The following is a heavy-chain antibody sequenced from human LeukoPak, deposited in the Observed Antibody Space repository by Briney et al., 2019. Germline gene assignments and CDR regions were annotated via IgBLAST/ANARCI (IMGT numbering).Heavy chain of an antibody. CDR3: ARHYYDSSGYYYYYYMEV. J-gene: IGHJ6*03. D-gene: IGHD3-22*01. CDR1: GYTFTSYG. Sequence: ASVKVSCKASGYTFTSYGISWVRQAPGQGLEWMGWISAYNGNTNYAQKLQGRVTMTTDTSTSTAYMELRSLRSDDTAVYYCARHYYDSSGYYYYYYMEVWGKGTTVTVSS. V-gene: IGHV1-18*01. CDR2: ISAYNGNT.